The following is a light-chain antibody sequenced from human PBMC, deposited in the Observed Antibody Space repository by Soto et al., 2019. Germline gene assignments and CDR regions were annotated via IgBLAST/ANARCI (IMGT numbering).Light chain of an antibody. CDR3: HQLNSYPIT. V-gene: IGKV1-9*01. Sequence: DIQLTQSPSFLSASVGDRVTITCRASQGISSYLAWYQQKPGKAPKLLIYAASTLQSGVPSRFSGSGSGTESTLPISSLQPEDFATDYCHQLNSYPITFGQGTRLEIK. CDR1: QGISSY. J-gene: IGKJ5*01. CDR2: AAS.